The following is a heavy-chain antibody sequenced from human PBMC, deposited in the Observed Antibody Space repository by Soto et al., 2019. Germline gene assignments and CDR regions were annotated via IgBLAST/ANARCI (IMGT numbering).Heavy chain of an antibody. D-gene: IGHD6-19*01. CDR3: ARRLWDSSGWHPFDS. CDR2: IYRNDDE. Sequence: QITLKESGPTLVKPTQTLTLTCTLSGVSVSTTGVGVAWIRQPPGKALECLALIYRNDDERYSPSLKSRLTISKDISKNQVVLTMANMDPVDAATYYCARRLWDSSGWHPFDSWGQGALVTVSS. CDR1: GVSVSTTGVG. J-gene: IGHJ4*02. V-gene: IGHV2-5*01.